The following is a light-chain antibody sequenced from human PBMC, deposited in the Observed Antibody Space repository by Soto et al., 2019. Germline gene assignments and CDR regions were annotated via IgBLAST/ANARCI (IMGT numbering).Light chain of an antibody. CDR1: QGIRNW. CDR3: QQADSFPLT. V-gene: IGKV1-12*01. Sequence: DIQMTQSPSSVSASVGDRVTITCRASQGIRNWLAWYQQKPGKAPKLLIYAAPRLQSGVPSRFSGSRSGTEFTRTISSLQPEDFATYSCQQADSFPLTFGGGTKVQIK. J-gene: IGKJ4*01. CDR2: AAP.